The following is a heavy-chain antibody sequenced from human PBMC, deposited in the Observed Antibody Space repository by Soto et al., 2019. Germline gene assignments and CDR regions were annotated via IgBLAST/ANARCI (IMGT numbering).Heavy chain of an antibody. Sequence: QVHLVQSRAEVKKPGSSVNVSCKASGGSFSNHAINWVRRAPGQGLEWMGRIIPIFSTTNYAQKFQGRVTFTADESTVTAYMELSSLKHDDTAKYYCAREVAADGTFREDVFDIWGQGTMVTVSS. CDR2: IIPIFSTT. CDR1: GGSFSNHA. CDR3: AREVAADGTFREDVFDI. J-gene: IGHJ3*02. V-gene: IGHV1-69*12. D-gene: IGHD6-13*01.